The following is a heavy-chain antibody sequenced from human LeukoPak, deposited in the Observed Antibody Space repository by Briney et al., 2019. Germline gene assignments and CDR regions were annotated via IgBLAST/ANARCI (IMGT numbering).Heavy chain of an antibody. CDR3: ARDQGLTAPPPYGLDV. CDR2: IIPVLNIT. Sequence: SVKVSCKTSGATFSSSATTWVRQAPGQGLEWMGRIIPVLNITTYAQKFQGSVTITADTSTSTVYMELSSLRSEETAVYYCARDQGLTAPPPYGLDVWGQGTTVIVSS. CDR1: GATFSSSA. J-gene: IGHJ6*02. D-gene: IGHD5-18*01. V-gene: IGHV1-69*04.